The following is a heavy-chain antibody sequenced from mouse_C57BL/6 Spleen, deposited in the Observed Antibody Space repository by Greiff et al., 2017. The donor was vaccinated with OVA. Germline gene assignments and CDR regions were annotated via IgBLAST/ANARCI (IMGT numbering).Heavy chain of an antibody. J-gene: IGHJ1*03. D-gene: IGHD2-5*01. CDR3: ARRDYSNYVWYFDV. Sequence: VQLKQPGAELVKPGASVKMSCKASGYTFTSYWITWVKQRPGQGLEWIGDIYPGSGSTNYNEKFKSKATLTVDTSSSTAYMQLSSLTSEDSAVYYCARRDYSNYVWYFDVWGTGTTVTVSS. CDR1: GYTFTSYW. V-gene: IGHV1-55*01. CDR2: IYPGSGST.